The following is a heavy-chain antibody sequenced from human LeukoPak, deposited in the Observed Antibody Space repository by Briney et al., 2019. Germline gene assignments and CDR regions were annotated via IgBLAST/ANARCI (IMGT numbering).Heavy chain of an antibody. CDR1: GGSINTYY. CDR2: IYTNGST. D-gene: IGHD6-6*01. V-gene: IGHV4-4*07. CDR3: ARGNSSSSCDY. Sequence: PSETLSLTCTVSGGSINTYYWNWIRQPAGKGLEWIGRIYTNGSTNYNPSLESRVSISIDKSKNQFPLRLSTVPAADTAVYYCARGNSSSSCDYWGQGTLVTVSS. J-gene: IGHJ4*02.